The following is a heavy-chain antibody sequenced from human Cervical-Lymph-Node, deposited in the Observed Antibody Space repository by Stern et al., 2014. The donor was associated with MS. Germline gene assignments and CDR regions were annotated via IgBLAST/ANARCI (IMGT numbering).Heavy chain of an antibody. CDR2: MTGSGGKT. J-gene: IGHJ4*02. CDR1: GFTFSSYT. V-gene: IGHV3-23*04. Sequence: VQLVESGGGLVHPGGSLRLSCEASGFTFSSYTMTWVRQAPGKGLAWVSSMTGSGGKTYYTHSVKGRFTISRDNSRNTVYLQVHSLTAEDTAVYHCAKDLPYASGRPDYWGQGTLVTVSS. CDR3: AKDLPYASGRPDY. D-gene: IGHD3-10*01.